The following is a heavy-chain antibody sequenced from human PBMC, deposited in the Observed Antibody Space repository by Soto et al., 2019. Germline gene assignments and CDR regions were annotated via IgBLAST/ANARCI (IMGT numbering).Heavy chain of an antibody. CDR3: ARCPSIAAGFFDY. CDR1: GGSISSYY. J-gene: IGHJ4*02. CDR2: IYYSGST. Sequence: LEILSLTCTVSGGSISSYYWSWIRQPPGKGLEWIGYIYYSGSTNYNPSLKSRVTISVDTSKNQFSLKLSSVTAADTAVYYCARCPSIAAGFFDYWGQGTLVTVSS. D-gene: IGHD6-13*01. V-gene: IGHV4-59*08.